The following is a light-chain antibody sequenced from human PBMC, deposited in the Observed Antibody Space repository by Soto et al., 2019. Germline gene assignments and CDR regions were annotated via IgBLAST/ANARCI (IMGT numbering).Light chain of an antibody. CDR2: EVT. V-gene: IGLV2-14*01. Sequence: QSVLTQPASVSGSPGQSITISCTGTGSDVGAYNLVSWYQHLPDKAPKLIISEVTNRPSGVSDRFSGSKSGNTASLTISGLQAEDEADYYCASLTTTNFVFGSGTKVTVL. CDR3: ASLTTTNFV. CDR1: GSDVGAYNL. J-gene: IGLJ1*01.